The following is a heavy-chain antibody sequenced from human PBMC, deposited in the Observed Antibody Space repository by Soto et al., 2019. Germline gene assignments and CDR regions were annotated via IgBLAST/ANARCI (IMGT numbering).Heavy chain of an antibody. CDR3: ARDWDYCSSTSCPTYYYYYGMDV. CDR2: ISSSSSYT. J-gene: IGHJ6*02. Sequence: AGGSLRLSCAASGFTFSDYYMSWIRQAPGKGLXXXXXISSSSSYTNYADSVKGRFTISRDNAKNSLYLQMNSLRAEDTAVYYCARDWDYCSSTSCPTYYYYYGMDVWGQGTTVTVSS. CDR1: GFTFSDYY. D-gene: IGHD2-2*01. V-gene: IGHV3-11*06.